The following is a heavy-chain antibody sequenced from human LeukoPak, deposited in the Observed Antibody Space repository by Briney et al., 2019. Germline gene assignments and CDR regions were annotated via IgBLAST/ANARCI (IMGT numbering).Heavy chain of an antibody. CDR2: LFYSGTT. CDR1: VASTSTHY. J-gene: IGHJ5*02. CDR3: ASHGRQNWFDP. Sequence: LSEILSLTRAVSVASTSTHYWSWFRQPPGMGPVRIGYLFYSGTTKYNPSLKSRVTISEDSSNNQFSLKLSAVTAADTAVYYCASHGRQNWFDPWGQGTLVIVSA. V-gene: IGHV4-59*11.